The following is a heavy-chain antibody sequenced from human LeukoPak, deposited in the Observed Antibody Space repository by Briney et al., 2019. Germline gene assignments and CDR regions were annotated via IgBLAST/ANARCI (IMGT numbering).Heavy chain of an antibody. CDR3: AKDSSIFFGGAFDI. D-gene: IGHD3-16*01. Sequence: GESLRLSCSASGFTLEDYSRHGVRHPPGKALEWLSGISWNSGSIGYADSVKGRVTISRDNAKNSMYLQMNSLRAEETALYYCAKDSSIFFGGAFDIWGQGTMVTVSS. V-gene: IGHV3-9*01. CDR1: GFTLEDYS. J-gene: IGHJ3*02. CDR2: ISWNSGSI.